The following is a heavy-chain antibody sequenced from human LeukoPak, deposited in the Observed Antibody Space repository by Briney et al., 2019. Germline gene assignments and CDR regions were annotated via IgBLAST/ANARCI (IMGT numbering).Heavy chain of an antibody. Sequence: SETLSLTCTVSGGSISSYYWSWIRQPPGKGLEWIGYIYYSGSTNYNPPLKSRVTISVDTSKNQFSLKLSSVTAADTAVYYCARGYYYDSSGDYYYYMDVWGKGTTVTISS. CDR3: ARGYYYDSSGDYYYYMDV. D-gene: IGHD3-22*01. CDR2: IYYSGST. CDR1: GGSISSYY. J-gene: IGHJ6*03. V-gene: IGHV4-59*01.